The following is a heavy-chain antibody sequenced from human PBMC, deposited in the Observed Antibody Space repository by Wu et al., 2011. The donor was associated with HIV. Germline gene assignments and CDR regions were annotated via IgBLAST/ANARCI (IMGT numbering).Heavy chain of an antibody. D-gene: IGHD2-2*01. J-gene: IGHJ6*02. CDR3: ARDHCSSPSCYENHYYGLDV. V-gene: IGHV1-69-2*01. CDR2: VDPEDGDT. Sequence: EVQMVQSGAAVKKPGSTVKVSCKVSGVTFTDYYIHWVQQAPGKGLEWMGLVDPEDGDTIYAAKFQGRVTMTRDTSISTAYMELSRLRSDDTAVYYCARDHCSSPSCYENHYYGLDVWGQGTTVTVSS. CDR1: GVTFTDYY.